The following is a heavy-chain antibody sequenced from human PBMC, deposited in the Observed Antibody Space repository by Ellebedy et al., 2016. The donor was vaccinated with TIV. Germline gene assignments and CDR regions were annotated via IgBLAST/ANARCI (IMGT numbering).Heavy chain of an antibody. D-gene: IGHD6-19*01. CDR2: ISSSGSTI. J-gene: IGHJ5*02. Sequence: GESLKISCAASGFTFSDYYMSWIRQAPGKGLEWVSYISSSGSTIYYADSVKGRFTISRDNAKNSLYLQMNSLRAEDTAVYYCARAVAGTTNWFDPWGQGTLVTVSS. CDR3: ARAVAGTTNWFDP. CDR1: GFTFSDYY. V-gene: IGHV3-11*04.